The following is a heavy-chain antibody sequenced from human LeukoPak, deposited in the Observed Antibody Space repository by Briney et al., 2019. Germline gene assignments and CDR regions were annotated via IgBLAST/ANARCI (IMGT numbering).Heavy chain of an antibody. Sequence: SETLSLTCAVYGGSFSGYYWSWIRQPPGKGLEWIGEINHSGSTNYNPSLKSRVTMSVDTSKNQFSLKLSSVTAADTAVYYCARDWGPNPYSSSWYGDYYYYYMDVWGKGTTVTISS. J-gene: IGHJ6*03. D-gene: IGHD6-13*01. CDR1: GGSFSGYY. V-gene: IGHV4-34*01. CDR2: INHSGST. CDR3: ARDWGPNPYSSSWYGDYYYYYMDV.